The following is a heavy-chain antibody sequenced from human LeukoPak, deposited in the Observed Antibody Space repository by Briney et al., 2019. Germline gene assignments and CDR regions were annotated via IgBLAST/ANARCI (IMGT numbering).Heavy chain of an antibody. CDR1: GYTSTSYY. V-gene: IGHV1-46*01. CDR3: ARDRRFLEWLDYYYYGMDV. D-gene: IGHD3-3*01. Sequence: ASVKVSCKASGYTSTSYYMHWVRQAPGQGLEWMGIINPSGGSTSYAQKFQGRVTMTRDTSTSTAYMELRSLRPDDTAVYYCARDRRFLEWLDYYYYGMDVWGQGTTVTVSS. J-gene: IGHJ6*02. CDR2: INPSGGST.